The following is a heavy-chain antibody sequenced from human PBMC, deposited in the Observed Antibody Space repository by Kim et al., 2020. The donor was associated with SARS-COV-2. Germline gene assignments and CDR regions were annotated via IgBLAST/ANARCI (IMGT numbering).Heavy chain of an antibody. Sequence: GGSLRLSCAASGFTFSSYEMNWVRQAPGKGLEWVSYISSSGSTIYYADSVKGRFTISRDNAKNSLYLQMNSLRAEDTAVYYCARDRAAAVTNWFDPWGQGTLVTVSS. J-gene: IGHJ5*02. CDR2: ISSSGSTI. D-gene: IGHD6-13*01. V-gene: IGHV3-48*03. CDR1: GFTFSSYE. CDR3: ARDRAAAVTNWFDP.